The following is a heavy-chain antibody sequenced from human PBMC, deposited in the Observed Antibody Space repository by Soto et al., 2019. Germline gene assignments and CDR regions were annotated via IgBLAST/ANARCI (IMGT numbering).Heavy chain of an antibody. D-gene: IGHD3-10*01. CDR3: ARVGGRFGELSNYYFDY. Sequence: PGGSLRLSCAASGFTFSSYAMHWVRQAPGKGLEWVAVISYDGSNKYYADSVKGRFTISRDNSKNTLYLQMNSLRAEDTAVYYCARVGGRFGELSNYYFDYWGQGTLVTVSS. J-gene: IGHJ4*02. CDR1: GFTFSSYA. V-gene: IGHV3-30-3*01. CDR2: ISYDGSNK.